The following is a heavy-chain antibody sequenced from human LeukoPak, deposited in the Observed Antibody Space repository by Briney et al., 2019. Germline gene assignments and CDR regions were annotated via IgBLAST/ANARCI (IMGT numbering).Heavy chain of an antibody. CDR1: DGSISSSDFY. J-gene: IGHJ3*02. CDR3: GGSQGAFDI. V-gene: IGHV4-39*07. Sequence: SETLSLTCTVSDGSISSSDFYWGWIRQPPGKGLEWVGSIYYTGSTYYNPSLKSRVTISVDTSKNQFSLKLSSVTAADTAVYYCGGSQGAFDIWGQGTMVTVSS. CDR2: IYYTGST.